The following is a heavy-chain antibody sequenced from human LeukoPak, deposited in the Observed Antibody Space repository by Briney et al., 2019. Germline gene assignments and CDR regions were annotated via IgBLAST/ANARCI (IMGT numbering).Heavy chain of an antibody. CDR3: ARQILLYEFAFSRGYSYGFDY. CDR1: GGSISSSSYY. J-gene: IGHJ4*02. Sequence: SETLSLTCTVSGGSISSSSYYWGWIRQPPGKGLEWIGSIYYSGSTYYNPSLKSRVTISVDTSKNQFSLKLSSVTAADTAVYYCARQILLYEFAFSRGYSYGFDYWGQGTLVTVSS. CDR2: IYYSGST. V-gene: IGHV4-39*01. D-gene: IGHD5-18*01.